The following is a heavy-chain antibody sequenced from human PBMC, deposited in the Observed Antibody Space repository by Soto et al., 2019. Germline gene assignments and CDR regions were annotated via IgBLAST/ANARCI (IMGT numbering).Heavy chain of an antibody. J-gene: IGHJ5*02. Sequence: GASVKVSCKASGYTFTSYDINWVRQATGQGLEWMGWMNPNSGNTGYAQKFQGRVTMTRNTSISTAYMELSSLRSEDTAVYYCARGVYYCISTSCCNWFDPWGQGTLVTVSS. CDR1: GYTFTSYD. CDR2: MNPNSGNT. CDR3: ARGVYYCISTSCCNWFDP. D-gene: IGHD2-2*01. V-gene: IGHV1-8*01.